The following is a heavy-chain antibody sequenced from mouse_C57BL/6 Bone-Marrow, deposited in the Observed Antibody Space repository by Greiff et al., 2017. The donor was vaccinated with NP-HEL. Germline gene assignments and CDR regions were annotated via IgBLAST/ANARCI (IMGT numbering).Heavy chain of an antibody. V-gene: IGHV5-4*01. CDR1: GFTFSSYA. CDR3: ARGLPYWYFDV. CDR2: ISDGGSYT. Sequence: EVQLQESGGGLVKPGGSLKLSCAASGFTFSSYAMSWVRQTPEKRLEWVATISDGGSYTYYPDNVKGRFTISRDNAKNNLYLQMSHLKSEDTAMYYCARGLPYWYFDVWGTGTTVTVSS. J-gene: IGHJ1*03.